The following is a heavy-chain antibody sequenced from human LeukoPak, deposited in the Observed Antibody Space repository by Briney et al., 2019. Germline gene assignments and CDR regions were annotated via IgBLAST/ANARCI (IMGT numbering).Heavy chain of an antibody. D-gene: IGHD3-3*01. V-gene: IGHV4-39*01. CDR3: TRTQKLEWLSPYYNYIDV. CDR2: IHYSGST. CDR1: GGSISSNIYY. J-gene: IGHJ6*03. Sequence: SETLSLTCTVSGGSISSNIYYWGWIRQPPGKRLEWIGNIHYSGSTYYHPSLKSRVTISVDTSKNQLSLKMTSVTAADTAVYYCTRTQKLEWLSPYYNYIDVWGKGTTVTVSS.